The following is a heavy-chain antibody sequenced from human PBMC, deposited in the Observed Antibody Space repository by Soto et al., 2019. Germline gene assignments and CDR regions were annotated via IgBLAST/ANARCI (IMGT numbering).Heavy chain of an antibody. CDR3: ARLQAAAGDNDLTFDY. D-gene: IGHD6-13*01. CDR1: GYNFPDYW. Sequence: PGESLKISCKGSGYNFPDYWIAWVRQMPGKDLEWMGFIYPGNSETRYSPSFQGQVTISADKSLSTAHLQWGSLKASDTAMYYCARLQAAAGDNDLTFDYWGQGTLVTVSS. V-gene: IGHV5-51*01. CDR2: IYPGNSET. J-gene: IGHJ4*02.